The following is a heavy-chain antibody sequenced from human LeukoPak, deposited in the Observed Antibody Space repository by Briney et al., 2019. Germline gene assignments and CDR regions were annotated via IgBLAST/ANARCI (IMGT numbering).Heavy chain of an antibody. CDR2: IKQDGSEE. CDR3: AGGQMFTSGGFDD. Sequence: PGGSLRLSCAASGFTFSSYWMSWVRQAPGKGLEWVANIKQDGSEEYYVDSVKGRFTISRDNAKNSLYLQMNSLRAEDTALYYCAGGQMFTSGGFDDWGQGTLVTVSS. D-gene: IGHD6-19*01. CDR1: GFTFSSYW. V-gene: IGHV3-7*05. J-gene: IGHJ4*02.